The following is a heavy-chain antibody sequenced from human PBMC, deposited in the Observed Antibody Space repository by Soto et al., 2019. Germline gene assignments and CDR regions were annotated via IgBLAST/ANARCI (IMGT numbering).Heavy chain of an antibody. V-gene: IGHV3-30*18. CDR1: GFTFSSYG. CDR3: AKGHSDGGNSSIGFDY. CDR2: ISYDGSNK. Sequence: QVQLVESGGGVVQPGRSLRLSCAASGFTFSSYGMHWVRQAPGKGLAWVAVISYDGSNKYYADSVKGRFTISRDNSKNTLYLQMNSLRAEDTAVYYCAKGHSDGGNSSIGFDYWVQGTLVTVSS. J-gene: IGHJ4*02. D-gene: IGHD2-21*02.